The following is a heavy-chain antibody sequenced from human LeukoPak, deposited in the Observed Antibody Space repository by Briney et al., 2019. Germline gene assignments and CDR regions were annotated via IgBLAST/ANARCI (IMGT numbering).Heavy chain of an antibody. CDR1: GGSFSGYY. Sequence: SETLSLTCAVYGGSFSGYYWSWIRQPPGKGLEWIGEINHSGSTNYNPSLKSRVTISVDTSKNQFSLKLSSVTAADTAVYYCARVLVGATGFDYWGQGTLVTVSS. V-gene: IGHV4-34*01. D-gene: IGHD1-26*01. J-gene: IGHJ4*02. CDR2: INHSGST. CDR3: ARVLVGATGFDY.